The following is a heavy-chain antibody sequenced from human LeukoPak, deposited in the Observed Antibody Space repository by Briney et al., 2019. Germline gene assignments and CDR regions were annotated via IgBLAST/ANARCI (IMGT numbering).Heavy chain of an antibody. CDR1: GGSFSGYY. J-gene: IGHJ4*02. D-gene: IGHD5-18*01. Sequence: SETLSLTCAVYGGSFSGYYRSWIRQPPGKGLEWIGEINHSGSTNYNPSLKSRVTISVDTSKNQFSLKLSSVTAADTAVYYCAMGGYSYGYYFDYWGQGTLVTVSS. CDR3: AMGGYSYGYYFDY. CDR2: INHSGST. V-gene: IGHV4-34*01.